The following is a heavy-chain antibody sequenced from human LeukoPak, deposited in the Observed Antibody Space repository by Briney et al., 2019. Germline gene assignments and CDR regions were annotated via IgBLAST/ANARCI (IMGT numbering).Heavy chain of an antibody. D-gene: IGHD4-17*01. V-gene: IGHV3-33*01. CDR2: IWFDGSNK. J-gene: IGHJ3*02. Sequence: PGGSLRLSCAASGFTFSNYNMHWVRQAPGKGLEWVAVIWFDGSNKFYADSVKGRFTISRDNFKNTLYLQMNSLRAEDTAVYYCASMSTVHAFDIWGQGTMVTVSS. CDR3: ASMSTVHAFDI. CDR1: GFTFSNYN.